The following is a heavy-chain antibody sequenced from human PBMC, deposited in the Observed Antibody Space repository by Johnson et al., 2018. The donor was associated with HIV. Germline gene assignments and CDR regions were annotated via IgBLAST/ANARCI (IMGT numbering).Heavy chain of an antibody. CDR1: GFTFSSYD. D-gene: IGHD3-10*02. Sequence: VQLVESGVVVVKPGGSLRLSCAASGFTFSSYDMHWVRQATGKGLEWVSAIGTAGDTYYPGSVKGRFTISRENAKNSLYLQMNSLRAGDTAVYYCAKDKNYGRDGDAFDIWGQGTMVTVSS. CDR2: IGTAGDT. CDR3: AKDKNYGRDGDAFDI. V-gene: IGHV3-13*01. J-gene: IGHJ3*02.